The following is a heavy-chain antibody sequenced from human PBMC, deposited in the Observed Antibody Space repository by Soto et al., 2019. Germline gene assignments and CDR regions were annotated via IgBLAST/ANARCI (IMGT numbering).Heavy chain of an antibody. Sequence: PGGSLRLPCPASGFTFRSYARSWVRQPTGEGLEWVSSISDSGGTTYYADSVKGRFTISRDNTKNTLYLQMNSLRVEDTAVYYCANPRGGTTNPANWFDPWGQGTLVTVSS. V-gene: IGHV3-23*01. CDR2: ISDSGGTT. J-gene: IGHJ5*02. D-gene: IGHD1-1*01. CDR3: ANPRGGTTNPANWFDP. CDR1: GFTFRSYA.